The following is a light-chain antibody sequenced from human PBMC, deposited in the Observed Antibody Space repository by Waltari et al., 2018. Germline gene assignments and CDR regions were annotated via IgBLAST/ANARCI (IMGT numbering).Light chain of an antibody. CDR1: SSDVGSYNR. Sequence: QSALTQPASVSGSPGQSITISCTGTSSDVGSYNRVSWYPQPPGTAPKLIIYDVTKRPSGLSNRFSGSKSGNTASLTISGLQTEDEADYYCASYTTTSSYVFGTGTKVIVL. V-gene: IGLV2-14*01. CDR3: ASYTTTSSYV. CDR2: DVT. J-gene: IGLJ1*01.